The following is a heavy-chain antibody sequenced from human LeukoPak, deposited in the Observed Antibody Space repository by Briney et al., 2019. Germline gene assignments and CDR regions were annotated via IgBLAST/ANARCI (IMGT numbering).Heavy chain of an antibody. V-gene: IGHV3-30-3*01. CDR3: ARAVSLPRILLPDY. Sequence: GALRLSCAVSGFTFSSYALHWVRQAPGKGLEWVAVISHDGSTKCYADSVKGRFTISRDYFKNTLYLQMSSLRAEDTALYYCARAVSLPRILLPDYWGQGTLVTVSS. D-gene: IGHD5-18*01. CDR1: GFTFSSYA. J-gene: IGHJ4*02. CDR2: ISHDGSTK.